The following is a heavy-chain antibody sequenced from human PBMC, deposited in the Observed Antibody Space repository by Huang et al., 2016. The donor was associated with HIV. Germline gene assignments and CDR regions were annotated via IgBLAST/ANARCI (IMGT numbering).Heavy chain of an antibody. Sequence: QVQLQESGPGLVKPSETLSLPCTVSGGSVSSGSNYWSWIRQPPGKRLAWIGYIDYSGSTNYHPSHKSRVTISVYTSKNQCSLKLSSVTAAYTAVYYCARGTGSGSFDYWGQGTLVTVSS. CDR3: ARGTGSGSFDY. V-gene: IGHV4-61*01. CDR1: GGSVSSGSNY. D-gene: IGHD3-10*01. J-gene: IGHJ4*02. CDR2: IDYSGST.